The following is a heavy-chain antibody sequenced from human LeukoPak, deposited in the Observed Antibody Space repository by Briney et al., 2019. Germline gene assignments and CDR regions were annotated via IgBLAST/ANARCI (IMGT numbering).Heavy chain of an antibody. D-gene: IGHD4-17*01. CDR2: IYYSGST. J-gene: IGHJ3*02. V-gene: IGHV4-31*03. CDR1: GGAISSGGYY. CDR3: ARSGRYGDYAFDI. Sequence: SQTLSLTCTVSGGAISSGGYYWSWIRQHPGKGLEWIGYIYYSGSTYYNPSLKSRVTISVDTSKNQFSLKLRSVTAADTAVYYCARSGRYGDYAFDIWGQGTMVTVSS.